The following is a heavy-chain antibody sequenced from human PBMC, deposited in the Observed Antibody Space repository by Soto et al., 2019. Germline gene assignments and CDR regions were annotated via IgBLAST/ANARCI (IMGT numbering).Heavy chain of an antibody. D-gene: IGHD3-10*01. J-gene: IGHJ5*02. CDR1: GDSISSSNW. CDR3: ARDRPSGRWLQFDP. Sequence: QVQLPESGPGLVQPSGTLSLTCTVSGDSISSSNWWSWLRQPPGKGLEWIGEIVHSGAFTYNPSLTSRVTISIDKSKNEFSLELKSVTAADTAIYYCARDRPSGRWLQFDPCGQGTLVTVSS. V-gene: IGHV4-4*02. CDR2: IVHSGAF.